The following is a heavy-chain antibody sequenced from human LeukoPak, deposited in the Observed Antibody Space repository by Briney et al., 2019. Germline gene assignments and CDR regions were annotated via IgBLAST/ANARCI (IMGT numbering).Heavy chain of an antibody. Sequence: SETLSLTCAVYGGSFSGYYWSWIRQPPGKGLEWIGEINHSGSTNYNPSLKSRVTISVDTSKNQFSLKLSSVTAADTAVYYCARGRAFCSGGSCYSAYYYYMDVWGKGTTVTVSS. CDR1: GGSFSGYY. CDR3: ARGRAFCSGGSCYSAYYYYMDV. J-gene: IGHJ6*03. D-gene: IGHD2-15*01. CDR2: INHSGST. V-gene: IGHV4-34*01.